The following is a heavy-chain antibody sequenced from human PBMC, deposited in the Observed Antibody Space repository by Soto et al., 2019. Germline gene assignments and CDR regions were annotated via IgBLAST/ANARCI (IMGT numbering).Heavy chain of an antibody. CDR1: GFTFSDHY. J-gene: IGHJ3*02. CDR2: TRNKANSYTT. Sequence: VQLVESGGGLVQPGGSLRLSCAASGFTFSDHYMDWVRQAPGKGLEWVGRTRNKANSYTTEYAASVKGRFTISRDDSKNSLYLQMNSLKTEDTAVYYCAREEAVVVVAATPQGAFDIWGQGTMVTVSS. D-gene: IGHD2-15*01. V-gene: IGHV3-72*01. CDR3: AREEAVVVVAATPQGAFDI.